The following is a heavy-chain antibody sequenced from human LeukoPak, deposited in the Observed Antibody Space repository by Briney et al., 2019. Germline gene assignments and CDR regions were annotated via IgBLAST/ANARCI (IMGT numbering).Heavy chain of an antibody. Sequence: SETLPLTCAVSAGSISSSNWWSWVRQSPVKGLEWIGEIYLYGTTNYNPSLKSRVTMSVDRSKNQFSLKLSSVTAADTAVYYCARQKWEQQGRDYYFYGLDVWGPGTTVTVSS. CDR1: AGSISSSNW. CDR2: IYLYGTT. J-gene: IGHJ6*02. D-gene: IGHD1-26*01. V-gene: IGHV4-4*02. CDR3: ARQKWEQQGRDYYFYGLDV.